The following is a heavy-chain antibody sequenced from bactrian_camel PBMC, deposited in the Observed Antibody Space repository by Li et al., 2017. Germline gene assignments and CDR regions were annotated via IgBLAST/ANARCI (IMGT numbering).Heavy chain of an antibody. J-gene: IGHJ6*01. V-gene: IGHV3S55*01. Sequence: VQLVESGGGSVQAGGSLRLSRTASGITFDDSDMGWYRQAPGKEREGVAAIVSDDTTRYADSVKGRFTISKDNARNTLYLQMNSLKPEDTALYYCGADLRYPCGGDEGISDANFAYWGQGTQVTVS. CDR3: GADLRYPCGGDEGISDANFAY. D-gene: IGHD7*01. CDR2: IVSDDTT. CDR1: GITFDDSD.